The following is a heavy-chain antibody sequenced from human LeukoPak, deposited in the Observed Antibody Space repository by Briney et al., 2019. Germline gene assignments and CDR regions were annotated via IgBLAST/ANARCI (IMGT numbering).Heavy chain of an antibody. CDR2: IYHNGNT. D-gene: IGHD3-22*01. CDR3: ARQPLYDTSGYGQFDY. V-gene: IGHV4-34*01. Sequence: PSETLFLTCAVYGGSFSGYYWSWIRQPPGKGLEWIGEIYHNGNTNYNPSVKSRVTISVDTSKNQFSLRLSSVTAADTALYYCARQPLYDTSGYGQFDYWGQGTLVTVSS. J-gene: IGHJ4*02. CDR1: GGSFSGYY.